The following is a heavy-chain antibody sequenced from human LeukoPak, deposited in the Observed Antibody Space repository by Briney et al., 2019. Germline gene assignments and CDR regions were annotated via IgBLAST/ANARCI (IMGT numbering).Heavy chain of an antibody. CDR3: ATFGEFLL. Sequence: ASVKVSCKASGYTFTSYAMHWVRQAPGQRLEWMGWINAGNGNTKYSQKFQGRVTMTRDTSVNTAYMELSRLRSDDTAVYYCATFGEFLLWGQGTLVTVSS. V-gene: IGHV1-3*01. J-gene: IGHJ4*02. D-gene: IGHD3-10*01. CDR1: GYTFTSYA. CDR2: INAGNGNT.